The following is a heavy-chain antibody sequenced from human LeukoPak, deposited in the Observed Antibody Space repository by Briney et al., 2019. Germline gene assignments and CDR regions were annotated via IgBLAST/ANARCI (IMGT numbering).Heavy chain of an antibody. V-gene: IGHV3-30*04. J-gene: IGHJ4*02. CDR3: AREARFGELKY. CDR1: GFTFSSYA. Sequence: GGSLRLSCAASGFTFSSYAMHWVRQAPGKGLGWVAVISYDGSNKYYADSVKGRFTISRDNSKNTLYLQMNSLRAEDTAVYYCAREARFGELKYWGQGTLVTVSS. CDR2: ISYDGSNK. D-gene: IGHD3-10*01.